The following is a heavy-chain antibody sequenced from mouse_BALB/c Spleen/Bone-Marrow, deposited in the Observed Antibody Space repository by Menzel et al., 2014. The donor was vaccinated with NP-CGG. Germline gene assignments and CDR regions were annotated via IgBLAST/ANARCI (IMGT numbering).Heavy chain of an antibody. CDR1: GYTFSDYA. D-gene: IGHD1-1*01. J-gene: IGHJ2*01. CDR2: ISSSYGDA. CDR3: ARGLSYYYGTSYYFDY. Sequence: QAQLQQSGAELVRPGVSVKISCKGSGYTFSDYAMHWVKQSHAKSLEWIGIISSSYGDATYNQKFKGKATMTVDKSSNTAYMELARLTSEDSAIYYCARGLSYYYGTSYYFDYWGQGTTLTVSS. V-gene: IGHV1S137*01.